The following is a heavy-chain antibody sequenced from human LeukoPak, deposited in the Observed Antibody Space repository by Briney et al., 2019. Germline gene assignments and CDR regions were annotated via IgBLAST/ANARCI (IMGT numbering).Heavy chain of an antibody. CDR1: GGSFSGYY. CDR2: INHSGST. V-gene: IGHV4-34*01. D-gene: IGHD6-19*01. J-gene: IGHJ4*02. Sequence: SETLSLTCAVYGGSFSGYYWSWIRQPPGKGLEWIGEINHSGSTNYNPSLKSRVTISVDTSKNQFSLKLSSVTAADTAVHYCARALRYSSGCGYWGQGTLVTVSS. CDR3: ARALRYSSGCGY.